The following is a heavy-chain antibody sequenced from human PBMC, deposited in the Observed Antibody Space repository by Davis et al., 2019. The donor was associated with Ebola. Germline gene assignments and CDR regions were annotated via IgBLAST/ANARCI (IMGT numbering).Heavy chain of an antibody. Sequence: PGGSLRLSCAASGFTFSSYWMHWVRQAPGKGLVWVSRINSDGTSTTYADSVKGRFTISRDNAKNTLYLQMNSLRAGDTAVYYCARGYYYMDVWGKGTTVTVSS. CDR3: ARGYYYMDV. J-gene: IGHJ6*03. CDR1: GFTFSSYW. D-gene: IGHD2-15*01. CDR2: INSDGTST. V-gene: IGHV3-74*01.